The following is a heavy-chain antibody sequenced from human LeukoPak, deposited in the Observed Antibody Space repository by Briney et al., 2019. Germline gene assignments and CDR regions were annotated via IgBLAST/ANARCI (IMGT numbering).Heavy chain of an antibody. J-gene: IGHJ6*03. CDR3: ARTPRGSSWEIYYMDV. D-gene: IGHD6-13*01. CDR2: IYYSGST. CDR1: GGSISSHY. Sequence: SETLSLTCTVSGGSISSHYWSWIRQPPGKGLEWIWYIYYSGSTNYNPSLKSRVTISVDTSKNQFSLKLSSVTAADTAVYYCARTPRGSSWEIYYMDVWGKGTTVTVSS. V-gene: IGHV4-59*11.